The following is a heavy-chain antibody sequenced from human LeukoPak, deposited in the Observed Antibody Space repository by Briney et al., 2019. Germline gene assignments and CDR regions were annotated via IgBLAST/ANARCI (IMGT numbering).Heavy chain of an antibody. Sequence: PGGSLRLSCSASGFTFSSYAMHWVRQAPGKGLEYVSAISSNGGSTYYADSVKGRFTISRGNSKSTMYLQMNSLRGEDTAVYYCVKDQAGTTGNAFDIWGQGTVVTVSS. CDR3: VKDQAGTTGNAFDI. CDR1: GFTFSSYA. J-gene: IGHJ3*02. D-gene: IGHD1-1*01. CDR2: ISSNGGST. V-gene: IGHV3-64D*09.